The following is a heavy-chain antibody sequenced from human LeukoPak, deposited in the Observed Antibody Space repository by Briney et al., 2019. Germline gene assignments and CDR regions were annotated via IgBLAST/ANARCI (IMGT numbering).Heavy chain of an antibody. CDR2: IYPGDSDT. D-gene: IGHD4-17*01. Sequence: GESLKISCKGSGYSFTSYWIGWVRQMPGKGLEWMGIIYPGDSDTRYSPSFQGQVTISADKSISTAYLQWGSLKASDTAMYYCARHGPDYGDYLCYDYWGQGTLVTVSS. J-gene: IGHJ4*02. V-gene: IGHV5-51*01. CDR1: GYSFTSYW. CDR3: ARHGPDYGDYLCYDY.